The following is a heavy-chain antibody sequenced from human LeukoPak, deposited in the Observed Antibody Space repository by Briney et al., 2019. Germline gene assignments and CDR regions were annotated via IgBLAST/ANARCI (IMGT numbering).Heavy chain of an antibody. J-gene: IGHJ4*02. CDR1: RFTFTTYA. V-gene: IGHV3-23*01. CDR2: ISNSGDNT. CDR3: AKSHSVGYRGYFDS. D-gene: IGHD5-18*01. Sequence: SGGSLRLSCAASRFTFTTYAMSWVRRAPGKGLEWLSTISNSGDNTYYADSVKGRFTISRDNSKNTLSLQMNSLRADDTAVYYCAKSHSVGYRGYFDSWDQGALVTVSS.